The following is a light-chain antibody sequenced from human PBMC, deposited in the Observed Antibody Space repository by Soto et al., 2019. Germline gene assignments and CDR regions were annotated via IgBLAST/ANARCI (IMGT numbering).Light chain of an antibody. CDR3: QQYGSSPQT. CDR2: GAS. J-gene: IGKJ1*01. CDR1: QSVSSN. V-gene: IGKV3-20*01. Sequence: EIVMTQSPATLSVSPGERVTLSCRASQSVSSNLAWYQQKPGQAPRLLIYGASSRATGTPGRFSGSGSGTDFTLTITRLEPEDFAVYYCQQYGSSPQTFGQGTKVDIK.